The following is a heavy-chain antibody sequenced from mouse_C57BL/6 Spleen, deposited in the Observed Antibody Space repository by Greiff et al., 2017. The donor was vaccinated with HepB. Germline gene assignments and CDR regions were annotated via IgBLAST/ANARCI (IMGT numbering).Heavy chain of an antibody. D-gene: IGHD1-1*01. CDR1: GYAFSSSW. V-gene: IGHV1-82*01. CDR2: IYPGDGDT. CDR3: ARTDYYYGSSYGY. J-gene: IGHJ2*01. Sequence: VQLQQSGPELVKPGASVKISCKASGYAFSSSWMNWVKQRPGKGLEWIGRIYPGDGDTNYNGKFKGKATLTADKSSSTAYMQLSSLTSEDSAVYFCARTDYYYGSSYGYWGQGTTLTVSS.